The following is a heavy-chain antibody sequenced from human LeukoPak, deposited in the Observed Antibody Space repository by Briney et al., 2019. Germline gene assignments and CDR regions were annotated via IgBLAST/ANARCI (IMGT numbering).Heavy chain of an antibody. V-gene: IGHV3-23*01. Sequence: PGGSLRLSCAASAFTFSSYAMSWVRQAPGKGLEWVSAISGSGDSTYYGDSVKGRFTISRDNSKNTLYLQMNSLRAEDTAVYYCAKTRPLDSSSWSHGDYWGQGTLVTVSS. CDR1: AFTFSSYA. D-gene: IGHD6-13*01. J-gene: IGHJ4*02. CDR2: ISGSGDST. CDR3: AKTRPLDSSSWSHGDY.